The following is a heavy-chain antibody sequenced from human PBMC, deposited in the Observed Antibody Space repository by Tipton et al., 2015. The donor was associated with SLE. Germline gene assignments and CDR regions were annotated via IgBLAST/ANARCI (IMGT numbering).Heavy chain of an antibody. CDR1: GGSFSGYY. CDR3: ARATRPLWFGELLFDY. J-gene: IGHJ4*02. D-gene: IGHD3-10*01. V-gene: IGHV4-34*01. CDR2: INHSGSP. Sequence: TLSLTCAVYGGSFSGYYWSRIRQPPGKGLEWIGEINHSGSPGYNPSLKSRVTISVDTSKYQFSLKLNSLTAADTAVYYCARATRPLWFGELLFDYWGQGTLVTVSS.